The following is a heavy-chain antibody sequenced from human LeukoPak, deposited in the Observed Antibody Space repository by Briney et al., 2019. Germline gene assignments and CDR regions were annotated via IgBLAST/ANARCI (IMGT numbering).Heavy chain of an antibody. CDR3: ARLNPMGYYALY. V-gene: IGHV5-51*01. CDR1: GYSFTGYW. D-gene: IGHD3-22*01. Sequence: GESLKISCKGSGYSFTGYWIGWVRQMPGKGLEWMGIIYPDNSNTRYSPSFQGQVTISADKSINAAYLHWSSLRASDTAMYYCARLNPMGYYALYWGQGTLVTVSS. J-gene: IGHJ4*02. CDR2: IYPDNSNT.